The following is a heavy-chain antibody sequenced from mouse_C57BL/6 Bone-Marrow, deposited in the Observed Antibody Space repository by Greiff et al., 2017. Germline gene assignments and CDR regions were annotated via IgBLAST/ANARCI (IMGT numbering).Heavy chain of an antibody. CDR1: GYTFTSYG. D-gene: IGHD2-1*01. V-gene: IGHV1-81*01. Sequence: QVQLKQSGAELARPGASVKLSCKASGYTFTSYGISWVKQRTGQGLEWIGEIYPRSGNTYYNEKFKGKATLTADKSSSTAYMELRSLTSEDSAVYFCARSRGNYSYWYFDVWGTGTTVTVSS. J-gene: IGHJ1*03. CDR3: ARSRGNYSYWYFDV. CDR2: IYPRSGNT.